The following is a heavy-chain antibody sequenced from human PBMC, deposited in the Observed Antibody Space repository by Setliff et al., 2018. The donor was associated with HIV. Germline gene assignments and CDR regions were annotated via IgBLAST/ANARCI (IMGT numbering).Heavy chain of an antibody. CDR2: ISMSSHTSV. Sequence: SLKISCTASGFTFGDYAMSWVRQAPGKGLEWVSYISMSSHTSVIYSDSVKGRFTISRDNARNSFYLQMNSLRVDDTAVYFCARDKWASGFDFWGHGTLFTVSS. V-gene: IGHV3-11*06. CDR3: ARDKWASGFDF. J-gene: IGHJ4*01. D-gene: IGHD1-26*01. CDR1: GFTFGDYA.